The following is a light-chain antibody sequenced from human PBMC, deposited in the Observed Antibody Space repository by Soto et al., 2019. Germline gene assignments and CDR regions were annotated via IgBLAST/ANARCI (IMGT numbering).Light chain of an antibody. CDR2: EVS. V-gene: IGLV2-14*01. CDR3: ASYTSSSTSVI. J-gene: IGLJ2*01. CDR1: SSDVGGYKY. Sequence: QSALTQPASVSGSPGQSITISCTGTSSDVGGYKYVSWYQQHPDKAPKLIIFEVSNRPSGISSRFSGSKSGNTASLTISGLQAEDEADYYCASYTSSSTSVIFGRGT.